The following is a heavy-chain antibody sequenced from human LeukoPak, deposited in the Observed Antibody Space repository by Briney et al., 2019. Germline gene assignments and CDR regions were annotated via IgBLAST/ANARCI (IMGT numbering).Heavy chain of an antibody. CDR2: IIPIFGTA. J-gene: IGHJ4*02. D-gene: IGHD5-18*01. CDR3: ARGLVDTAMVIRN. Sequence: ASVKVSCKASGGAFSSYAISWVRQAPGQGLEWMGGIIPIFGTANYARKFQGRVTITADESTSTAYMELSSLRSEDTAVYYCARGLVDTAMVIRNWGQGTLVTVSS. V-gene: IGHV1-69*13. CDR1: GGAFSSYA.